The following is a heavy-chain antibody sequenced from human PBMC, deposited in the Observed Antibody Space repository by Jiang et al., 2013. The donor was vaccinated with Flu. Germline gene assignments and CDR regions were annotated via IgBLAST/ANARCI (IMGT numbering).Heavy chain of an antibody. J-gene: IGHJ5*02. Sequence: WIRQPPGKGLEWIGYIYYSGSTNYNPSLKSRVTISVDTSKNQFSLKLSSVTAADTAVYYCARDTSSSWYKSGVMGWFDPWGQGTLVTVSS. V-gene: IGHV4-59*01. CDR3: ARDTSSSWYKSGVMGWFDP. D-gene: IGHD6-13*01. CDR2: IYYSGST.